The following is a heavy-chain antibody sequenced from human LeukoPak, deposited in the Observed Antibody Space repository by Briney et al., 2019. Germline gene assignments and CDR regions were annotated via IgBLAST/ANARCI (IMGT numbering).Heavy chain of an antibody. V-gene: IGHV1-2*06. CDR1: GYTFTGYY. Sequence: ASVKVSCKASGYTFTGYYMHWVPQAPGQGLEWMGRINPNSGGTNYAQKFQGRVTMTRDTSISTAYMELSRLRSDDTAVYYCARVYYDSSAPGAFDIWGQGTMVTVSS. CDR2: INPNSGGT. CDR3: ARVYYDSSAPGAFDI. D-gene: IGHD3-22*01. J-gene: IGHJ3*02.